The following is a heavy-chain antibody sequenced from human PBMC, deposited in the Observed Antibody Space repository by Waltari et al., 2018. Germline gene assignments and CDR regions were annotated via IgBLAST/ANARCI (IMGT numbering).Heavy chain of an antibody. CDR3: AKTGWSSYDY. CDR2: ISGSGETT. CDR1: GFIFSSHA. Sequence: EVQLVESGGGFVQPGGSLRLSCTAPGFIFSSHAVTWVRQAPGRGLEWVSAISGSGETTYYADSVKGRFTISRDNSKNTLYLQMNSLRVEDTAVYFCAKTGWSSYDYWGQGTLVSVSS. V-gene: IGHV3-23*04. J-gene: IGHJ4*02. D-gene: IGHD6-19*01.